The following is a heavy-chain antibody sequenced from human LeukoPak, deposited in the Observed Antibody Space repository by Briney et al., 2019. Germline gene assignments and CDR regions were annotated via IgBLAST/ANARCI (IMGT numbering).Heavy chain of an antibody. D-gene: IGHD6-13*01. CDR1: GFTFSNSA. J-gene: IGHJ4*02. CDR2: ISGSGGST. Sequence: GGSLRLSCADSGFTFSNSAMSWVRQAPGKGLEWVSAISGSGGSTYYADSVKGRFTISRDNSKNTLYLQMNSLRAEDTAVYYCARGEQQLAPDYWGQGTLVTVSS. V-gene: IGHV3-23*01. CDR3: ARGEQQLAPDY.